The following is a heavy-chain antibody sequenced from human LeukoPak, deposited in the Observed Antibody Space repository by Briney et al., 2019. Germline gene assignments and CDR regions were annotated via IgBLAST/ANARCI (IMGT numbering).Heavy chain of an antibody. CDR3: ARDLRSSGRGPYFDY. CDR1: GYTFTGYY. CDR2: ISAYNGNT. Sequence: ASVKVSCKASGYTFTGYYMHWVRQAPGQGLEWMGWISAYNGNTNYAQKLQGRVTMTTDTSTSTAYMELRSLRSDDTAVYYCARDLRSSGRGPYFDYWGQGTLVTVSS. J-gene: IGHJ4*02. V-gene: IGHV1-18*04. D-gene: IGHD6-19*01.